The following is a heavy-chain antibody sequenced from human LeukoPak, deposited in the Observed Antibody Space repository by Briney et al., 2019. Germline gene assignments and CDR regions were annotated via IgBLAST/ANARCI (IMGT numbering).Heavy chain of an antibody. CDR3: ARVSLRLGELSTFDY. CDR2: IYYSGST. V-gene: IGHV4-30-4*01. J-gene: IGHJ4*02. CDR1: GGSISSGDYY. Sequence: PSQTLSLTCTVSGGSISSGDYYWSWIRQPPGKGLEWIGYIYYSGSTYYNPSLKSRVTISVDTSKNQLSLKLSSVTAADTAVYYCARVSLRLGELSTFDYWGQGTLVTVSS. D-gene: IGHD3-16*02.